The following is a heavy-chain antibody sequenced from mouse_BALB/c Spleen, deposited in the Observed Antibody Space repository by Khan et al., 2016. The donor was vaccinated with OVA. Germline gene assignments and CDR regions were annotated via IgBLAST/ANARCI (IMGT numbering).Heavy chain of an antibody. CDR3: VRRSNMTTTSFCFAY. CDR2: IWSGGST. D-gene: IGHD2-4*01. CDR1: GFSLTNYG. Sequence: QVQLKESGPDLVQPSQSLSITCTVSGFSLTNYGVHWVRQSPGKGLEWLGVIWSGGSTDYNTVFISRLSLSKDNSKSQVFFKMNSLQTNDTAIYYCVRRSNMTTTSFCFAYWGQGTLVTVSA. V-gene: IGHV2-2*02. J-gene: IGHJ3*01.